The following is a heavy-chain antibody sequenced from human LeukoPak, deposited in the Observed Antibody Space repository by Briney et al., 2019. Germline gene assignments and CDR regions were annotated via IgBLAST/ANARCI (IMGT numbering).Heavy chain of an antibody. CDR3: ARALPSSRSYFDY. V-gene: IGHV3-48*03. CDR2: ISSSGYTI. D-gene: IGHD6-13*01. CDR1: GFTFITYE. J-gene: IGHJ4*02. Sequence: GGSLRLSCAASGFTFITYEMNWVRQAPGKGLEWVSYISSSGYTIYSTDSVKGRFTISRDNAKNSLYLQMNSLRAEDTAVYYCARALPSSRSYFDYWGQGTLVTVSS.